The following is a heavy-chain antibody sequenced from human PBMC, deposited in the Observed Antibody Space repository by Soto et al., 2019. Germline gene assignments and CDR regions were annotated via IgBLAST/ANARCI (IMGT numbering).Heavy chain of an antibody. CDR2: ISSSSSTI. CDR1: GFTFSSYS. J-gene: IGHJ4*02. CDR3: ATYSGYDPGPMHFDY. D-gene: IGHD5-12*01. Sequence: GGSLRLSCAASGFTFSSYSMNWVRQAPGKGLEWVSYISSSSSTIYYADSVKGRFTISRDNAKNSLYLQMNSLRAEDTAVYYCATYSGYDPGPMHFDYWGKGTLVTVAS. V-gene: IGHV3-48*01.